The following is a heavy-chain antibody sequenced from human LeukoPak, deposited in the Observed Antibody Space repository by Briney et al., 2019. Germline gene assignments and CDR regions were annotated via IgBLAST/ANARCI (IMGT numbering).Heavy chain of an antibody. V-gene: IGHV3-30*02. CDR1: GFTFSSYG. D-gene: IGHD6-13*01. CDR2: IRYDGSNK. J-gene: IGHJ4*02. Sequence: GGSLRLSCAASGFTFSSYGMHWVRQAPGKGLEWVAFIRYDGSNKYYADSVKGRFTISRDNSKNTLYLRMNSLRAEDTAVYYCAKFQYSSSYKSDDERYFDYWGQGTLVTVSS. CDR3: AKFQYSSSYKSDDERYFDY.